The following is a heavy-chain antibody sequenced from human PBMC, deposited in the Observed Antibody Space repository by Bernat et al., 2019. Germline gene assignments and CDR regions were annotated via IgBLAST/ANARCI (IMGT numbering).Heavy chain of an antibody. Sequence: QVQLVESRGGVVQPGRSLRLSCAASGFTFSSYAMHWVRQAPGKGLEWVAVISYDGSNKYYADSVKGRFTISRDNSKNTLYLQMNSLRAEDTAVYYCARDKTGPERFGDPVTPHYYYYYGMDVWGQGTTVTVSS. V-gene: IGHV3-30-3*01. D-gene: IGHD3-10*01. J-gene: IGHJ6*02. CDR1: GFTFSSYA. CDR3: ARDKTGPERFGDPVTPHYYYYYGMDV. CDR2: ISYDGSNK.